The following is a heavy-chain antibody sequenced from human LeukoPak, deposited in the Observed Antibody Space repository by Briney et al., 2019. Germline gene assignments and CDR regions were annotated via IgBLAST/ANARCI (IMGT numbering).Heavy chain of an antibody. CDR2: INHSGST. J-gene: IGHJ5*02. Sequence: SETLSLTCDVYGGSFSGYYWSWIRQPPGKGLEWIGEINHSGSTNYNPSLKSRVTISVDTSKNQFSLKLSSVTAADTAVYYCASAYYYGSGNLEGWFDPWGQGTLVTVSS. CDR3: ASAYYYGSGNLEGWFDP. V-gene: IGHV4-34*01. D-gene: IGHD3-10*01. CDR1: GGSFSGYY.